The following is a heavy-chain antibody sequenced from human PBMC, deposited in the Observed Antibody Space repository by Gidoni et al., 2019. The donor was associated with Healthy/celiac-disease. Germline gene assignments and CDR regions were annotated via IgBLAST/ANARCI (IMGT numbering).Heavy chain of an antibody. CDR3: ARDRYAVHTSNWFDP. CDR2: ISSSSSYI. V-gene: IGHV3-21*01. D-gene: IGHD3-16*01. J-gene: IGHJ5*02. Sequence: EVQLVESGGGLVQPGGSLRLSCAASGFTFSSYSMNWVRQAPGKGLEWVSSISSSSSYIYYADSVKGRFTISRDNAKNSLYLQMNSLRAEDTAVYYCARDRYAVHTSNWFDPWGQGTLVTVSS. CDR1: GFTFSSYS.